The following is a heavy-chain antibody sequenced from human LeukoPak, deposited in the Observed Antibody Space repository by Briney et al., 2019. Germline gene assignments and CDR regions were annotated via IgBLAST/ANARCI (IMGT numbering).Heavy chain of an antibody. Sequence: SVKVSCKASGGTFSSYAISWVRQAPGQGLEWMGGIIPIFGTANYAQKFQGRVTITTDESTSTAYMELSSLRSEDTAVYYCARDGLIAAAGRGGHSWFDPWGQGTLVTVSS. CDR3: ARDGLIAAAGRGGHSWFDP. CDR1: GGTFSSYA. CDR2: IIPIFGTA. V-gene: IGHV1-69*05. D-gene: IGHD6-13*01. J-gene: IGHJ5*02.